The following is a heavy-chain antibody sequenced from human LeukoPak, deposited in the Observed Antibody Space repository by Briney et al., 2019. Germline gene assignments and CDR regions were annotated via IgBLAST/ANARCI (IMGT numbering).Heavy chain of an antibody. CDR1: GFTVSRNY. Sequence: GGSLRLSCAASGFTVSRNYMSWVRQAPGKGLEWVSAISGSGGSTYYADSVKGRFTISRDNSENTLNLQMNSLRAEDTAVYYCAKDLFWGCSNTTCGRFDYWGQGTLVTVSS. CDR3: AKDLFWGCSNTTCGRFDY. D-gene: IGHD2-2*01. V-gene: IGHV3-23*01. J-gene: IGHJ4*02. CDR2: ISGSGGST.